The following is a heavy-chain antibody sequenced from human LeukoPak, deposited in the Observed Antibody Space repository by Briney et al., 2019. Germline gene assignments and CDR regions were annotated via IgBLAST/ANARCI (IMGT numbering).Heavy chain of an antibody. Sequence: ASVKVSCKASGYTFTGYYMHWVRQAPGQGLEWMGWINPNSGGTNYAQKFQGRVTMTRDTSISTAYMELSRLRSDDTAVYYCARDGDYYGSGSYTDAGYYYGMDVWGQGTTVTVSS. CDR1: GYTFTGYY. J-gene: IGHJ6*02. V-gene: IGHV1-2*02. CDR2: INPNSGGT. CDR3: ARDGDYYGSGSYTDAGYYYGMDV. D-gene: IGHD3-10*01.